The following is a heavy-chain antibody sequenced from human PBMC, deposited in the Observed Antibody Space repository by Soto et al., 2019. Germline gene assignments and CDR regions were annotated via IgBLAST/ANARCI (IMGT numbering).Heavy chain of an antibody. V-gene: IGHV1-69*11. CDR2: IIPILPTP. CDR1: GGTFGNSA. CDR3: ARDKDRQQLGGNYYYGIDV. J-gene: IGHJ6*02. Sequence: QVQLVQSGAEVKKPGSSVTVSCKASGGTFGNSAISWVRQAPGQGLEWMGGIIPILPTPDYAQKFQGRVTITADESTTTAYMELTSLRSEDTAVYYCARDKDRQQLGGNYYYGIDVWGQETTVTVSS. D-gene: IGHD3-3*02.